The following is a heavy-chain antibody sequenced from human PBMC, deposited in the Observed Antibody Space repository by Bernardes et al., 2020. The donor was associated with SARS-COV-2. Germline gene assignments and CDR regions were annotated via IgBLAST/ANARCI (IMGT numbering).Heavy chain of an antibody. D-gene: IGHD2-2*03. CDR2: IFYDGST. J-gene: IGHJ6*02. CDR1: GDSVSSTSYY. Sequence: SETLSLTCAVSGDSVSSTSYYWGWIRQPPGKGLEWIGNIFYDGSTYYSPSLQSRVSISVETSKNQFSLKLSSVTAADTAVYYCARGVDISGDVVYYYYGLDVWGQGTTVTVSS. CDR3: ARGVDISGDVVYYYYGLDV. V-gene: IGHV4-39*01.